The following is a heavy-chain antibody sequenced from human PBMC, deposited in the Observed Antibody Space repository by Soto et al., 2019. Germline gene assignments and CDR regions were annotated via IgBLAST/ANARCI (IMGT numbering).Heavy chain of an antibody. J-gene: IGHJ6*03. Sequence: PGGSLRLSCAASGFTFSTYSMNWVRQTPGKGLEWVSYISGSSDTIYYADSVKGRFTISRDNARNSLYLQMNSLRAEDTAVYYCARVSHFWSGSNYYYMDVWGKGTTVTVSS. D-gene: IGHD3-3*02. CDR3: ARVSHFWSGSNYYYMDV. CDR2: ISGSSDTI. V-gene: IGHV3-48*01. CDR1: GFTFSTYS.